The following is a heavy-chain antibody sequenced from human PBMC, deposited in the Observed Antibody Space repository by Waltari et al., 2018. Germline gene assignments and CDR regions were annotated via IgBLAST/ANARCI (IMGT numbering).Heavy chain of an antibody. D-gene: IGHD3-22*01. CDR2: IYFSGST. CDR3: ARDPGYYDTSGYPAYFDY. J-gene: IGHJ4*02. V-gene: IGHV4-38-2*02. CDR1: GYSISSGYY. Sequence: QVQLQESGPGLVKPSETLSLTCTVSGYSISSGYYWGWIRQPPGKGLEWIGSIYFSGSTYYHPSLKSRVTISVDTSKNQFSLKLSSVTAADTAVYYCARDPGYYDTSGYPAYFDYWGQGTLVTVSS.